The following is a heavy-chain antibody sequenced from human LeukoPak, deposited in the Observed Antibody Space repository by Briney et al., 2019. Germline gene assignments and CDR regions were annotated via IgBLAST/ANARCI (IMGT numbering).Heavy chain of an antibody. J-gene: IGHJ3*02. CDR2: IYYSGST. CDR3: ARDYSNYNNYAFDI. D-gene: IGHD4-11*01. CDR1: GGSISSSSYY. Sequence: PSETLSLTCTVSGGSISSSSYYWGWIRQPPGKGLEWIGSIYYSGSTYYNPSLKSRVTISVDTSKNQFSLKLSSVTAADTAVYYCARDYSNYNNYAFDIWGQGTMVTVSS. V-gene: IGHV4-39*07.